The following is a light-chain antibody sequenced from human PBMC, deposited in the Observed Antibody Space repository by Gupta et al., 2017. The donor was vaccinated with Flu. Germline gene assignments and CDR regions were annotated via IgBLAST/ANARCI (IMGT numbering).Light chain of an antibody. J-gene: IGKJ3*01. CDR1: QSISTW. CDR2: KAS. V-gene: IGKV1-5*03. CDR3: QRYDSFPFT. Sequence: DIQMTQSPSTLSASVGDRVTITCRASQSISTWLAWYQQKPGKAPKLLIYKASTLESGVPSRFSDSGAGTDFTLTISSLQPDDFATYYCQRYDSFPFTFGPGTTVDIK.